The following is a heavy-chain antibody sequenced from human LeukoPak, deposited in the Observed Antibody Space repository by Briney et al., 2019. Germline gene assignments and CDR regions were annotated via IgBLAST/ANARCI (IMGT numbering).Heavy chain of an antibody. CDR3: ARAFGIIANY. J-gene: IGHJ4*02. D-gene: IGHD3-3*01. CDR2: IYYSGST. CDR1: GGSISSGDYY. V-gene: IGHV4-30-4*08. Sequence: SETLSLTCTVSGGSISSGDYYWSWIRQPPGKGLEWIGYIYYSGSTYYNPSLKSRVTISVDTSKNQFSLKLTSVTAADTAVYYCARAFGIIANYWGQGTLVTVSS.